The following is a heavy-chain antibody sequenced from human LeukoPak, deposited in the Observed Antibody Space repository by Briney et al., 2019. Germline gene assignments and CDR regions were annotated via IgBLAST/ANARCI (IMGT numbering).Heavy chain of an antibody. CDR1: GGTFSSYA. Sequence: SVKVSCKASGGTFSSYAISWVRQAPGQGLEWMGRIIPILGIANYAQKFQGRVTITADKSTTTVYMELSSLRSEDTAVYYCARDGLSFDIWGQGTMVTVSS. J-gene: IGHJ3*02. CDR3: ARDGLSFDI. V-gene: IGHV1-69*04. CDR2: IIPILGIA.